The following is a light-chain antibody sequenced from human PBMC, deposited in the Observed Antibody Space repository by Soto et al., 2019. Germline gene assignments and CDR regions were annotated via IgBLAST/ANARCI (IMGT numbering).Light chain of an antibody. V-gene: IGKV1-17*01. Sequence: DIQMTQSPSSLSASVGDRVTFTCRASQGIRNDLGWYQQKPGKAPKRLIYDASSLQSGVPSRFSGSGTEFTLEVTLTISSLQPEDFATYYCLQYNSYPRTCGQGTKLEIK. CDR2: DAS. J-gene: IGKJ2*01. CDR3: LQYNSYPRT. CDR1: QGIRND.